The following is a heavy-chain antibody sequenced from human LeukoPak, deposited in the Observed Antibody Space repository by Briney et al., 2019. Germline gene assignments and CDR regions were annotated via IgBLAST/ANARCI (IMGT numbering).Heavy chain of an antibody. CDR3: ARDESFDY. J-gene: IGHJ4*02. CDR2: IYHSGST. V-gene: IGHV4-59*12. Sequence: SETLSLTCTVSDGSISSYYWSWIRQPPGKGLEWIGYIYHSGSTYYNPSLKSRVTISVDRSKNQFSLKLSSVTAADTAVYYCARDESFDYWGQGTLVTVSS. CDR1: DGSISSYY.